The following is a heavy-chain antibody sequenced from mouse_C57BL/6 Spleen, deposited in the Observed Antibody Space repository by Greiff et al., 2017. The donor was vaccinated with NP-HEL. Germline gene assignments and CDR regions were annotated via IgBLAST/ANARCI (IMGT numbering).Heavy chain of an antibody. V-gene: IGHV1-50*01. Sequence: VQLQQSGAELVKPGASVKLSRKASGYTFTSYWMQWVKQRPGQGLEWIGEIDPSDSYTNYNQKFKGTATLPVETYSSTAYMQRSSLTSEDSAVYYCARSSTGPGAMDYWGQGTSVTVSS. CDR1: GYTFTSYW. CDR3: ARSSTGPGAMDY. D-gene: IGHD4-1*02. J-gene: IGHJ4*01. CDR2: IDPSDSYT.